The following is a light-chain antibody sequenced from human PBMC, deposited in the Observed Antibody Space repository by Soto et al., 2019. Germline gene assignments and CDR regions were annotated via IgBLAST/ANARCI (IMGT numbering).Light chain of an antibody. Sequence: EVVLTQSPGTLSLSPGERATLSCRASQSVSNNYVAWYQQKPGQAPRPLLFGSSDRASGIPDRFSGSGSGTDFTLTISRLEPEDFAVYYCQHYGSSPPYTFGQGTKLEI. CDR3: QHYGSSPPYT. V-gene: IGKV3-20*01. CDR1: QSVSNNY. J-gene: IGKJ2*01. CDR2: GSS.